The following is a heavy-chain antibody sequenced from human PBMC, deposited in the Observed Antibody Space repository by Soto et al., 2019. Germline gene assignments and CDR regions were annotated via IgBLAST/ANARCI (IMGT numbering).Heavy chain of an antibody. Sequence: SYTLSLIGSVSGGASTTTEDFCSGVRQTPGKGLEWIGNIFYTESPYNSPSLRSRATISVDTAENEPSLKLSAMTAGCTAIYDCASLQVPGRFDYWRQGILVTVS. CDR1: GGASTTTEDF. J-gene: IGHJ4*02. V-gene: IGHV4-39*01. CDR3: ASLQVPGRFDY. D-gene: IGHD2-15*01. CDR2: IFYTESP.